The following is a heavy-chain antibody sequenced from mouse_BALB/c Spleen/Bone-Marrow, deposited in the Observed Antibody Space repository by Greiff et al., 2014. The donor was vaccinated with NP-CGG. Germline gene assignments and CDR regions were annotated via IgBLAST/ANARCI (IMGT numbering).Heavy chain of an antibody. CDR2: ISSGSSTI. V-gene: IGHV5-17*02. D-gene: IGHD1-1*01. J-gene: IGHJ2*01. CDR1: GLTFSSFG. CDR3: ARSGSSSGYFDY. Sequence: DVHLVESGGGLVQPGGSRKLSCAASGLTFSSFGMHWVRQAPEKGLEWVAYISSGSSTIYYADTVMGRFTISRDNPKNTLFLQMTSLRSEDTAMYYCARSGSSSGYFDYWGQGTTLTVSS.